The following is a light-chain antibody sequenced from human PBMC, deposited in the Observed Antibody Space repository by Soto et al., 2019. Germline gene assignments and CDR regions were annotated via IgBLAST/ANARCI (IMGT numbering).Light chain of an antibody. Sequence: EVLMTESPATLSVSPCERASLSCRASQDVGGSLAWYKQRPGQAPRILSSGASKRATGVPARFRGSGSGTEFTLTISSLQSEDFAVYYCKQFNVWPRTFGQGTKVDIK. CDR1: QDVGGS. V-gene: IGKV3-15*01. J-gene: IGKJ1*01. CDR3: KQFNVWPRT. CDR2: GAS.